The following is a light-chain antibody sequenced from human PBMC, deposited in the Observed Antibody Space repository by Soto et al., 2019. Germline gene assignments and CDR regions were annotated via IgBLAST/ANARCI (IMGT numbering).Light chain of an antibody. CDR3: QQRYNMPLT. CDR2: EAS. V-gene: IGKV1-39*01. Sequence: DIQMTQSPSSLSASVGDRVTITCRASQSISSHLNWYQQKPGKAPQLLIYEASSLQGGVPSRFSGSGSGTDFTLTISRLQADDFAIYYCQQRYNMPLTFGPGTRVDIK. CDR1: QSISSH. J-gene: IGKJ3*01.